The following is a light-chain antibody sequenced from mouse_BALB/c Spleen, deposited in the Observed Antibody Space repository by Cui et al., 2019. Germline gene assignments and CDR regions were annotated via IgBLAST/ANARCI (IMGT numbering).Light chain of an antibody. V-gene: IGKV14-100*01. Sequence: DILMTQSPSSMSVSLGDTVSITCHASQGISSNIGWLQQKPGKSFKGLIDHGTNLEDGVPSRFSGSGSGADYSLTISSLESEDFADYYCVQYAQFPLTFGAGTKLELK. CDR2: HGT. CDR1: QGISSN. CDR3: VQYAQFPLT. J-gene: IGKJ5*01.